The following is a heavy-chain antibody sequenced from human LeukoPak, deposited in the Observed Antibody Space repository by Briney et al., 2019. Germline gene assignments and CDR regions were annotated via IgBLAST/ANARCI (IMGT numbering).Heavy chain of an antibody. CDR2: ISSSGSTI. CDR1: GFTFSSYE. CDR3: ARTGSSQDAFDI. J-gene: IGHJ3*02. D-gene: IGHD3-10*01. V-gene: IGHV3-48*03. Sequence: GGSLRLSCAASGFTFSSYEMNWVRQAPGKGLEWVSYISSSGSTIYYADSVKGRFTISRDNAKNSLYPQMDSLRAEDTAVYYCARTGSSQDAFDIWGQGTMVTVSS.